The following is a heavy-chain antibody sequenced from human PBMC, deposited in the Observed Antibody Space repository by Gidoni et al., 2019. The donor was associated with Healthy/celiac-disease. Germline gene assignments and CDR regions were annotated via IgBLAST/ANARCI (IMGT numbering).Heavy chain of an antibody. V-gene: IGHV3-21*01. J-gene: IGHJ5*02. D-gene: IGHD1-26*01. Sequence: EVQLVESGGGLVKPGGSLRLYCAASGFTFSSYSMNWVRQAPGKGLEWVSSISSSSSYIYYADSVKGRFTISRDNAKNSLYLQMNSLRAEDTAVYYCARDRGGSHPFDPWGQGTLVTVSS. CDR2: ISSSSSYI. CDR3: ARDRGGSHPFDP. CDR1: GFTFSSYS.